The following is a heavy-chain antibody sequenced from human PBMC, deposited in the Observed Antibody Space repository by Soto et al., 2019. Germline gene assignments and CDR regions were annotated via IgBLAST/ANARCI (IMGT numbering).Heavy chain of an antibody. Sequence: PPETLSLTCEVYGGSFIGYYCAFIGQPPWKGLEWIVEINHSGSTNYNPSLKSRVTISVDTSKNQFSLKLSSVTAADTAVYYCARGLSYRYAFDIWGQGTMVTVSS. J-gene: IGHJ3*02. CDR1: GGSFIGYY. V-gene: IGHV4-34*01. D-gene: IGHD3-16*02. CDR3: ARGLSYRYAFDI. CDR2: INHSGST.